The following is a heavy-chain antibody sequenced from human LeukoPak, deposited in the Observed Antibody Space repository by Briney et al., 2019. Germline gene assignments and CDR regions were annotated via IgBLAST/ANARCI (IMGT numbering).Heavy chain of an antibody. V-gene: IGHV3-74*01. CDR1: GFTFSSHW. CDR2: INTDGSTT. J-gene: IGHJ4*02. CDR3: TRVLIAATGGDY. Sequence: GGSLRLSCAASGFTFSSHWMHWVRQAPGKGLVWVSRINTDGSTTSYADSVKGRFTISRDNAKNTVYLQMNSLRADDTAVYYCTRVLIAATGGDYWGQGTLVTVFS. D-gene: IGHD6-13*01.